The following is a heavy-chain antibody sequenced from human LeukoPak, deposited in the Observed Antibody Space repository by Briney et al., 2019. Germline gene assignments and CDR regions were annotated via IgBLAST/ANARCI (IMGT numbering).Heavy chain of an antibody. J-gene: IGHJ4*02. D-gene: IGHD6-6*01. Sequence: SETLPLTCAVYGGSFSGYYWSWIRQPPGKGLEWIGEINHSGSTNYNPSLKSRVTISVDTSKNQFSLKLSSVTAADTAVYYCAREWSSSSNNTFDYWGQGTLVTVSS. V-gene: IGHV4-34*01. CDR1: GGSFSGYY. CDR3: AREWSSSSNNTFDY. CDR2: INHSGST.